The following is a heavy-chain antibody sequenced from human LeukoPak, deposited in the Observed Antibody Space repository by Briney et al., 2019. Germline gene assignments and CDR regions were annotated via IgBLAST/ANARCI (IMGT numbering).Heavy chain of an antibody. J-gene: IGHJ4*02. CDR3: ARDHPYNWNYFDY. D-gene: IGHD1-20*01. V-gene: IGHV4-59*01. Sequence: TLSLTCTVSGGSISSYHWSWIRQPPGKGLEWIGYIYYSGSTNYNPSLKSRVTISVDTSKNQFSLKLSSVTAADTAVYYCARDHPYNWNYFDYWGQGTLVTVSS. CDR1: GGSISSYH. CDR2: IYYSGST.